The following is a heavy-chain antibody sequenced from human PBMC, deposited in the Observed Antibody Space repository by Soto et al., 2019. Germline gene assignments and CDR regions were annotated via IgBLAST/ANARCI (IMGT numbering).Heavy chain of an antibody. CDR2: IGYDGSDK. V-gene: IGHV3-33*01. Sequence: PGGSLRLSCAASGFSFSNYGMHWVRQAPGKGLEWVAVIGYDGSDKYYADSVKGRFTISRDNSKNTLYLQMNSLRVEDTGVYHCARDQRYRSAYYGYLEYSGQGTLVTVSS. CDR1: GFSFSNYG. J-gene: IGHJ4*02. CDR3: ARDQRYRSAYYGYLEY. D-gene: IGHD3-22*01.